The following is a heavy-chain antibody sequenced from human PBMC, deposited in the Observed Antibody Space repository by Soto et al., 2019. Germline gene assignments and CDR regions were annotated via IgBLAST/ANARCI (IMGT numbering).Heavy chain of an antibody. CDR1: GFAFISYA. CDR3: VKDGSSGWPYFYDMDV. D-gene: IGHD6-19*01. Sequence: EVQLLESGGGLVQPGGSLRLSCAASGFAFISYAMSWVRQAPGKGLEWVSTVTASGGSTYYADSVKGRFTISRDNSKNTLYLQMSSLRAEDTAVYYCVKDGSSGWPYFYDMDVWGQGTTVTVSS. CDR2: VTASGGST. V-gene: IGHV3-23*01. J-gene: IGHJ6*02.